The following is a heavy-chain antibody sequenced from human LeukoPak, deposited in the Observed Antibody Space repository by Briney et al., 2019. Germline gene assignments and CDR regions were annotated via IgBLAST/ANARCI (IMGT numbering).Heavy chain of an antibody. CDR2: IYPGDSDT. D-gene: IGHD3-22*01. Sequence: GESLKISCKGSGYSFTSYWIGWVRQMPGKGLEWMGIIYPGDSDTRYSLSFQGQVTISADKSISTAYLQWSSLKASDTAMYYCARGPLQNYYDSSGYWYYFDYWGQGTLVTVSS. J-gene: IGHJ4*02. CDR3: ARGPLQNYYDSSGYWYYFDY. CDR1: GYSFTSYW. V-gene: IGHV5-51*01.